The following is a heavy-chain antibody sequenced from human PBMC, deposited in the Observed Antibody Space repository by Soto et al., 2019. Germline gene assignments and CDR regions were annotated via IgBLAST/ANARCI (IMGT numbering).Heavy chain of an antibody. V-gene: IGHV4-39*01. J-gene: IGHJ6*02. CDR1: GGSISSNNYY. CDR3: ARLGGYCTTTGCYGYYAMDV. D-gene: IGHD2-2*01. Sequence: PSETLSLTCTVSGGSISSNNYYWGWIRQPPGKGLEWIGSIYYSGNTYYNPSLKSRVTMSVDTSKNQFSLKLSSVTAADTAVYYCARLGGYCTTTGCYGYYAMDVWGQGTTVT. CDR2: IYYSGNT.